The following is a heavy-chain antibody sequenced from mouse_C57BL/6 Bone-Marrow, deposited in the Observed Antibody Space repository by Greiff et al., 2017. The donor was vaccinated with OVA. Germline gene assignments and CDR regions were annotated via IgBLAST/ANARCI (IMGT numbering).Heavy chain of an antibody. CDR2: IDPSDSYT. V-gene: IGHV1-69*01. CDR3: ARDRNDYDGAWFAY. CDR1: GYTFTSYW. J-gene: IGHJ3*01. D-gene: IGHD2-4*01. Sequence: QVQLQQPGAELVMPGASVKLSCKASGYTFTSYWMHWVKQRPGQGLEWIGEIDPSDSYTNYNQKFKGKSTLTVDKSSSTAYMQLSSLPSEDSAVYYCARDRNDYDGAWFAYWGQGTLVTVSA.